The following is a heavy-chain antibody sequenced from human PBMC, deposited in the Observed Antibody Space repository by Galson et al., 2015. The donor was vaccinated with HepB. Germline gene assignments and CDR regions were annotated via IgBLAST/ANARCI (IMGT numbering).Heavy chain of an antibody. J-gene: IGHJ4*02. V-gene: IGHV6-1*01. D-gene: IGHD6-19*01. CDR1: GDSVSSNSAA. Sequence: CAISGDSVSSNSAAWNWIRQSPSRGLEWLGRTYYRSKWYNDYAVSVKSRITINPDTSKNQFSLQLNSVTPEDTAVYYCAIESVSRQWLVRGNFDYWGQGTLVTVSS. CDR2: TYYRSKWYN. CDR3: AIESVSRQWLVRGNFDY.